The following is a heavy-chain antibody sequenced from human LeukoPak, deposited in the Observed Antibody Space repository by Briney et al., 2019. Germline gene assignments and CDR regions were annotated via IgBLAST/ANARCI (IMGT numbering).Heavy chain of an antibody. J-gene: IGHJ5*02. V-gene: IGHV1-18*01. CDR1: GYTFTSYG. D-gene: IGHD6-13*01. Sequence: ASVKVSCKASGYTFTSYGISWARQAPGQGLEWMGWISAYNGNTNYAQKLQGRVTMTTDTSTSTAYMELRSLRSDDTAVYYCARDQGGWVSGWFDPWGQGTLVTVSS. CDR2: ISAYNGNT. CDR3: ARDQGGWVSGWFDP.